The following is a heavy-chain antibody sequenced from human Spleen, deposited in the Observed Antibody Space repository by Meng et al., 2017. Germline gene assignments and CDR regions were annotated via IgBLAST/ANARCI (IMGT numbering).Heavy chain of an antibody. D-gene: IGHD4/OR15-4a*01. CDR2: IIPIFGTA. Sequence: SVQVSCQASGGTFSSYAISWVRQAPGQGLEWMGGIIPIFGTANYAQKFQGRVTSTTDESTSTAYMELSSLRSAHTAEYYCARSRLVRASAMDNCYDSMDVWGQGTTVTVSS. CDR1: GGTFSSYA. CDR3: ARSRLVRASAMDNCYDSMDV. V-gene: IGHV1-69*05. J-gene: IGHJ6*02.